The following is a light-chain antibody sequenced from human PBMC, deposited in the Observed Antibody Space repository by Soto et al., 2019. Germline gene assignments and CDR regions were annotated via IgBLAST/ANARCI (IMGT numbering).Light chain of an antibody. CDR3: CSYAGSSTYV. CDR2: EVS. CDR1: NRDVGTYNL. J-gene: IGLJ1*01. Sequence: QSALTQPASVSGSPGQSITISCTGTNRDVGTYNLVSWYQQHPGKAPKVMIYEVSKRPSGVSNRVSGSKSGNTSSLTISGLHAEDEADYYCCSYAGSSTYVLGTGTKLTLL. V-gene: IGLV2-23*02.